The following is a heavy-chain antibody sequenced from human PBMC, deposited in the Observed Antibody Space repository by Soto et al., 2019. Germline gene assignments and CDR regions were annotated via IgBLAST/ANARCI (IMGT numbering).Heavy chain of an antibody. CDR1: GYSFASCW. V-gene: IGHV5-51*01. D-gene: IGHD6-6*01. J-gene: IGHJ6*02. CDR3: ARTRSFTLGFYYDGMDV. Sequence: GESLKISCQGSGYSFASCWIGWVRQMPGKDLEWMGIIYPGDSDPRYSPSFQGQVTISADKSLRTAYLQWTSLKASDTALYYCARTRSFTLGFYYDGMDVWGQGTAVTVSS. CDR2: IYPGDSDP.